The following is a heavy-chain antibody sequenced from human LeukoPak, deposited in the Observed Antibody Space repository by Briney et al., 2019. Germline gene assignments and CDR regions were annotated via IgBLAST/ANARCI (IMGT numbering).Heavy chain of an antibody. CDR1: GGSISSSNW. Sequence: SGTLSLTCAVSGGSISSSNWWSWVRQPPGKGLEWIGEIYHSGSTNYNPSLKSRVTISVDKSKNQFSLKLSSVTAADTAVYYCARADVSNIWFGRSGDYYFDYWGQGTLVTVSS. CDR2: IYHSGST. V-gene: IGHV4-4*02. J-gene: IGHJ4*02. CDR3: ARADVSNIWFGRSGDYYFDY. D-gene: IGHD3-10*01.